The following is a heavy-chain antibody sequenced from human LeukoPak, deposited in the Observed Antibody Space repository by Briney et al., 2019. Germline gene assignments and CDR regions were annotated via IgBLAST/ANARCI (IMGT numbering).Heavy chain of an antibody. V-gene: IGHV3-23*01. Sequence: PGGSLRLSCAASGFTFSSYAMSWVRQAPGKGLEWVSAISGSGGSTYYADSVKGRFTISRDNSKNTLYLQMNSLRAEDTAVYYCAKGAGVYCSSTSCYPYYYYMDVWGKGTTVTASS. CDR2: ISGSGGST. J-gene: IGHJ6*03. D-gene: IGHD2-2*01. CDR3: AKGAGVYCSSTSCYPYYYYMDV. CDR1: GFTFSSYA.